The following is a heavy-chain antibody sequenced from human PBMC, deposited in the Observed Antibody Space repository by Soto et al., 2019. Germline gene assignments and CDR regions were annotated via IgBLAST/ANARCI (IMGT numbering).Heavy chain of an antibody. CDR3: ARVLPGAAARFDP. CDR2: ISAYTDDP. Sequence: QGQLVQSGAEAKNPGASVNVSCTATGNTFTNFGVTWVRQAPGQVREWMGWISAYTDDPNYAQKFQGRVTMTIDTSTSTAYLDLRRLTSDNTAVYYCARVLPGAAARFDPWGQGTLVTVSS. J-gene: IGHJ5*02. V-gene: IGHV1-18*01. D-gene: IGHD2-2*01. CDR1: GNTFTNFG.